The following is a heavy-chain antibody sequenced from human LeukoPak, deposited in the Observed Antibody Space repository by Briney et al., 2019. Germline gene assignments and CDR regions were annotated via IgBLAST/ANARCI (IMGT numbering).Heavy chain of an antibody. D-gene: IGHD5-18*01. V-gene: IGHV1-2*02. J-gene: IGHJ3*02. CDR3: ARDQGYSYGYDAFDI. CDR2: INPNSGGT. Sequence: ASVKVSCKASGGTFSGYAISWVRQAPGQGLEWMGWINPNSGGTNYAQKFQGRVTMTRDTSISTAYMELSRLRSDDAAVYYCARDQGYSYGYDAFDIWGQGTMVTVSS. CDR1: GGTFSGYA.